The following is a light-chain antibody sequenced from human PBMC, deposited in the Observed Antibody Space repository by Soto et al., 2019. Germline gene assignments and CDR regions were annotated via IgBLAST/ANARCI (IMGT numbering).Light chain of an antibody. Sequence: VQSTHGPAALSSSLGEGLTITCWASQSISSWLAWYQQKPGKAPKLLIYKASSLESGVPSRFSGSGSGTEFTLKISSLQPDAFETYSCKHYNSYMLNFGRGTXVEIK. J-gene: IGKJ4*01. CDR3: KHYNSYMLN. CDR1: QSISSW. CDR2: KAS. V-gene: IGKV1-5*03.